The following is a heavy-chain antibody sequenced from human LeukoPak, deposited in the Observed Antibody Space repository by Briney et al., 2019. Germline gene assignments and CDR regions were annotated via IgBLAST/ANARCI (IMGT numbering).Heavy chain of an antibody. CDR1: GFTFSDSA. D-gene: IGHD5-24*01. CDR2: IRSKGNSYAT. J-gene: IGHJ3*02. CDR3: TRLLEMATIVDAFDI. Sequence: AGGSLRLSCAASGFTFSDSAIHWVRQASGKGLEWVGRIRSKGNSYATAYAASVKDRFTISRDDSKNTAYLQMNSLKTEDTAVYYRTRLLEMATIVDAFDIWGQGTMVTVSS. V-gene: IGHV3-73*01.